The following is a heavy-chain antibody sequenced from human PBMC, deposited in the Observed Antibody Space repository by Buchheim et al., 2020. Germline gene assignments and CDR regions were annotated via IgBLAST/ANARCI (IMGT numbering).Heavy chain of an antibody. J-gene: IGHJ4*02. D-gene: IGHD3-3*01. CDR1: GFTFNDYG. CDR2: ISNDGMNE. CDR3: AKLLWSGRYFDY. V-gene: IGHV3-30*18. Sequence: QVQLVESGGGVVQPGRSLRLSCAASGFTFNDYGMNWVRQAPGKGLEWVATISNDGMNELYADSVNGRFTISRDNSKNTLFLRMDSLRAEDAAVYYCAKLLWSGRYFDYWGQGTL.